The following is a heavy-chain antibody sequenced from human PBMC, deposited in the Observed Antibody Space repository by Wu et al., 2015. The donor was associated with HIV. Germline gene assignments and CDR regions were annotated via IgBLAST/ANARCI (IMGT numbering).Heavy chain of an antibody. V-gene: IGHV1-46*01. D-gene: IGHD3-22*01. CDR2: INPSGGST. Sequence: QVQLVQSGAEVKKPGASVKVSCKASGYTFTSYYMHWVRQAPGQGLEWMGIINPSGGSTSYAQKFQGRVTMTRDTSTSTVYMELSSLRSEDTAVYYCARRGSYDNSGYPFDYWGQGTLVTVSS. J-gene: IGHJ4*02. CDR3: ARRGSYDNSGYPFDY. CDR1: GYTFTSYY.